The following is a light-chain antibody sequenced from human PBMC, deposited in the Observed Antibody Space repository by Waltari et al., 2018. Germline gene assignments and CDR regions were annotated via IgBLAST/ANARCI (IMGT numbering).Light chain of an antibody. Sequence: DIQMTQSPSTLSASVGDRVTITCRSSQTVRRALAWHQQKPGKAPKRLIHKASSLQGGVPARFSGSGSETEFTLTIDGLQPDDFATYDCQQYDGYSTFGQGTKLEI. CDR2: KAS. J-gene: IGKJ2*01. V-gene: IGKV1-5*03. CDR3: QQYDGYST. CDR1: QTVRRA.